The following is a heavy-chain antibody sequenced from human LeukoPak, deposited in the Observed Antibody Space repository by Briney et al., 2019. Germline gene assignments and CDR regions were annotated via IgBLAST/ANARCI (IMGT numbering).Heavy chain of an antibody. Sequence: SETLSLTCIVSGGSISSSTSYWGWIRQSPGKGLEWIGSIYYSGSTYYNPSLKSRVTISVDTSKNQFSLKLSSVTAADTAVYYCARAVAGLPYYYYYYYMDVWGKGTTVTISS. CDR2: IYYSGST. CDR3: ARAVAGLPYYYYYYYMDV. CDR1: GGSISSSTSY. D-gene: IGHD6-19*01. J-gene: IGHJ6*03. V-gene: IGHV4-39*07.